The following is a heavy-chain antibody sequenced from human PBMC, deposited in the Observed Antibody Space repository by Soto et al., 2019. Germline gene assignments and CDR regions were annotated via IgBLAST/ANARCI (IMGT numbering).Heavy chain of an antibody. D-gene: IGHD2-2*03. CDR1: GGSFSGYY. CDR3: ARDGYCSSTSCYVWFDP. V-gene: IGHV4-34*01. J-gene: IGHJ5*02. Sequence: QVQLQQWGAGLLKPSETLSLTCAVYGGSFSGYYWSWIRQPPGKGLEWIGEINHSGSTNYNPSLKSRVTISVDTAKNQFYLKLSSVTAADTAVYYCARDGYCSSTSCYVWFDPWGQGTLVTVSS. CDR2: INHSGST.